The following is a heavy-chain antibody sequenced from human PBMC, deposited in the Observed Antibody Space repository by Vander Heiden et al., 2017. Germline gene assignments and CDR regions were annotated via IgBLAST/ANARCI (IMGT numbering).Heavy chain of an antibody. CDR2: ISGSCGST. D-gene: IGHD1-7*01. CDR1: GFSFRIYA. Sequence: EVQLLESGGGLVQPGGSLRLSCAASGFSFRIYAMGWVRQAPGKGLEWVSAISGSCGSTYYADSVKGRFTISRDNSKNTLYLQMNSLRAEDTAVYYCAKELYNWNYAYFDYWGQGTLVTVSS. CDR3: AKELYNWNYAYFDY. V-gene: IGHV3-23*01. J-gene: IGHJ4*02.